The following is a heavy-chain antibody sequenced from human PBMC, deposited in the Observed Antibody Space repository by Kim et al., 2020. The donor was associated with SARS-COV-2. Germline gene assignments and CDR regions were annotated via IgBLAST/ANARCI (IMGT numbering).Heavy chain of an antibody. CDR2: IRSEVNSYAT. J-gene: IGHJ6*02. CDR3: ARRGDYGGMDV. Sequence: GGSLRLSCAASGFTFSGSAIHWVRQASGKGLEWVGRIRSEVNSYATAYAASVKGRFTISRDDSKNTAFLQMNSLKTEDTAVYYCARRGDYGGMDVWGQGTTVIVSS. V-gene: IGHV3-73*01. CDR1: GFTFSGSA.